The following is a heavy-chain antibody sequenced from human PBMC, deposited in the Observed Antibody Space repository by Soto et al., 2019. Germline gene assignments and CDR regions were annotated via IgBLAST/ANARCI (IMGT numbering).Heavy chain of an antibody. CDR1: GYSFTSYW. CDR2: IYPGDSDT. D-gene: IGHD3-22*01. J-gene: IGHJ3*02. V-gene: IGHV5-51*01. Sequence: GESLKISCKGSGYSFTSYWIGWVRQMPGKGLEWMGIIYPGDSDTRYSPSFQGQVTISADKSISTAYLQWSSLKASDTAMYYCARTGRRVSMIGGAFDSWGQGTMVAVSS. CDR3: ARTGRRVSMIGGAFDS.